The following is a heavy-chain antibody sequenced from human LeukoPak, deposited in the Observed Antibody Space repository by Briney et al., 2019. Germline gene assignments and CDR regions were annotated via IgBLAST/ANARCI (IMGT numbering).Heavy chain of an antibody. V-gene: IGHV3-43*01. CDR2: ISWDGGST. D-gene: IGHD2/OR15-2a*01. Sequence: GGSLRLSCAASGFTFDDYTMHWVRQAPGKGLEWVSLISWDGGSTYYADSVKGRFTISRDNSRNSLYLQMNSLRTEDTALYYCAKDFLTNSGGFDYWGQGTLVTVSS. CDR1: GFTFDDYT. J-gene: IGHJ4*02. CDR3: AKDFLTNSGGFDY.